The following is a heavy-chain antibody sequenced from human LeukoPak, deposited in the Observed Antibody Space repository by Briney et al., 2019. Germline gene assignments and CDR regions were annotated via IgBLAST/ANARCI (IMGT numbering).Heavy chain of an antibody. D-gene: IGHD5-18*01. CDR3: TRGHVPGIYNVGNGYRDAFDI. CDR2: IQSDGSIT. V-gene: IGHV3-74*01. J-gene: IGHJ3*02. CDR1: GFTFSSNW. Sequence: GGSLRLSCAASGFTFSSNWMHWVRQAPGKGLVWVSRIQSDGSITNYAASVKGRFTISRDNAKNTMYLQMNSLRAEDTAVYYCTRGHVPGIYNVGNGYRDAFDIWGQGTMVTVSS.